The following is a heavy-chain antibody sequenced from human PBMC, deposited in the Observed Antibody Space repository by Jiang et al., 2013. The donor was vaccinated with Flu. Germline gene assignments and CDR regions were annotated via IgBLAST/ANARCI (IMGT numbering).Heavy chain of an antibody. J-gene: IGHJ4*02. CDR1: GGSFSGYY. CDR2: INHSGST. Sequence: SLTCAVYGGSFSGYYWSWIRQPPGKGLEWIGEINHSGSTNYNPSLKSRVTISVDTSKNQFSLKLSSVTAADTAVYYCARGPTWGSYRYTLDYWGQGTLVTVSS. CDR3: ARGPTWGSYRYTLDY. V-gene: IGHV4-34*01. D-gene: IGHD3-16*02.